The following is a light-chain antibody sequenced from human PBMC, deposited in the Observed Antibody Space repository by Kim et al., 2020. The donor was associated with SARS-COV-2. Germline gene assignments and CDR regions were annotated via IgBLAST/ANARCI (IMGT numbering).Light chain of an antibody. Sequence: EIVLTQSPGTLSLSPGERATLSCRASQSVSSSFAWYQQKPGQPPRLLIYAASSRATGIPDRFSGSGSGTDFTLTISRLEPEDFAVYYCQQYGSSPKTFGQGTKVEIK. CDR1: QSVSSS. CDR3: QQYGSSPKT. J-gene: IGKJ1*01. CDR2: AAS. V-gene: IGKV3-20*01.